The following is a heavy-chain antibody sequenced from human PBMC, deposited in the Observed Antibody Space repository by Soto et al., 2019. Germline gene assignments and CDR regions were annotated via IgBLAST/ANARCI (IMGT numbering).Heavy chain of an antibody. CDR2: ISGTTTYI. CDR1: GFSFSDYS. J-gene: IGHJ6*01. V-gene: IGHV3-21*02. CDR3: ARAGGNIAARNPFGMDV. D-gene: IGHD6-13*01. Sequence: EVQLVESGGGLVKPGGSLRLSCAASGFSFSDYSLNWVRQAPGKGLEWVSSISGTTTYIYYADSLKGRFTISRDNAKNSLYLQMNSLRADDTAVYYCARAGGNIAARNPFGMDVWGQGITVTVSS.